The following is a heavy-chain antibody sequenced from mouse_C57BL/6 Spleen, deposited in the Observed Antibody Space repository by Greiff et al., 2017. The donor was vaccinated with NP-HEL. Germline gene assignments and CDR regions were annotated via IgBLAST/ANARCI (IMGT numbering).Heavy chain of an antibody. V-gene: IGHV1-18*01. CDR3: ARRGWLLRDWYFDV. D-gene: IGHD2-3*01. CDR1: GYTFTDYN. Sequence: EVQLQQSGPELVKPGASVKIPCKASGYTFTDYNMDWVKQSHGKSLEWIGDINPNNGGTIYNQKFKGKATLTVDKSSSTAYMELRSLTSEDTAVYYFARRGWLLRDWYFDVWGTGTTVTVSS. J-gene: IGHJ1*03. CDR2: INPNNGGT.